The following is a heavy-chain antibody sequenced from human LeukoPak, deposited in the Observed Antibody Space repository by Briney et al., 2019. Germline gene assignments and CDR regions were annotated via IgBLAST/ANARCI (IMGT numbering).Heavy chain of an antibody. CDR1: GYTFTIYG. D-gene: IGHD3-10*01. J-gene: IGHJ4*02. V-gene: IGHV1-2*02. CDR3: ARGARITLVPAPTPDY. Sequence: ASVKVSCKSSGYTFTIYGISWVRQAPGQGLEWMGWISPNSGGTNYAQKFQGRVTMTRDTSISTAYMELSRLRSDDTAVYYCARGARITLVPAPTPDYWGQGTLVTVSS. CDR2: ISPNSGGT.